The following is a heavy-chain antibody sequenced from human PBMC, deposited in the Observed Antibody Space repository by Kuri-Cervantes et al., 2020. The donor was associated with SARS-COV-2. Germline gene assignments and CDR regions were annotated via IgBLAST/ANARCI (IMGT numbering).Heavy chain of an antibody. CDR3: ARDLSSGLWAFDY. CDR1: GFTFSSYS. D-gene: IGHD5-18*01. Sequence: GESLKISCAASGFTFSSYSMNWVRQAPGKGLEWVPYISSSSSTIYYADSVKGRFTISRDNAKNSLYLQMNSLRAEDTAVYYCARDLSSGLWAFDYWGQGTLVTVSS. V-gene: IGHV3-48*01. CDR2: ISSSSSTI. J-gene: IGHJ4*02.